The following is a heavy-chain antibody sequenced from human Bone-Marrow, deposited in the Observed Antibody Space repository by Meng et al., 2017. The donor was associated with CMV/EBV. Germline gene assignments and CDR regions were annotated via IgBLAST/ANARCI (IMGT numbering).Heavy chain of an antibody. CDR1: GDTSNYFA. V-gene: IGHV1-69*05. D-gene: IGHD1-26*01. Sequence: SVKVSCKAFGDTSNYFAINWVRQAPGQGLEWMGGIIPIFGTANYAQKFQGRVTITTDESTSTAYMELSSLRSEDTAVYYCARGPGYSGSPWWGQGTLVTVSS. CDR2: IIPIFGTA. J-gene: IGHJ4*02. CDR3: ARGPGYSGSPW.